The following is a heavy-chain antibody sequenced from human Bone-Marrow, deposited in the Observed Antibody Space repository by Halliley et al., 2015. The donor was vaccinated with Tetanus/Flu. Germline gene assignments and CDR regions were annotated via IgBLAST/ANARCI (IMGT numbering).Heavy chain of an antibody. J-gene: IGHJ5*02. D-gene: IGHD4-17*01. V-gene: IGHV4-39*01. CDR2: VSYTGKT. Sequence: GLEWIATVSYTGKTHYNPSLKSRVTVSVDTSKRHLSLSLKTVTTADTAVYFCARHGRLRGLDPWGLGTLVSVSS. CDR3: ARHGRLRGLDP.